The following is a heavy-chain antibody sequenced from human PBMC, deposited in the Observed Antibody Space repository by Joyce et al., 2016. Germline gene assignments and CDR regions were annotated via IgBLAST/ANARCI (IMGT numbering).Heavy chain of an antibody. CDR3: AKDRARYCSSTSCERGGFDY. CDR1: GFIFSSYG. J-gene: IGHJ4*02. D-gene: IGHD2-2*01. CDR2: ISYDGSNK. V-gene: IGHV3-30*18. Sequence: QVQLVESGVGVVQPGRSQRLSCAASGFIFSSYGMHWVRQAPGKGLGWVAVISYDGSNKYYADSVKGRFTSSRENSKSTLYLQMNSLRAEDTAVYYCAKDRARYCSSTSCERGGFDYWGQGTLVTVSS.